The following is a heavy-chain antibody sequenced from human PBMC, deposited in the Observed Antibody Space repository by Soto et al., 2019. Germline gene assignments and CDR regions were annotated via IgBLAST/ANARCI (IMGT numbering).Heavy chain of an antibody. Sequence: GGSLRLSCAASGFTFSSYSMNWVRQAPGKGLEWVSSISSSSTYIHYGDSVKGRFTISRDNAKNSLNLQMNSLRAEDTAVYFCARDTNYYASGSGVDYWGQGILVTV. CDR2: ISSSSTYI. J-gene: IGHJ4*02. CDR3: ARDTNYYASGSGVDY. V-gene: IGHV3-21*01. CDR1: GFTFSSYS. D-gene: IGHD3-10*01.